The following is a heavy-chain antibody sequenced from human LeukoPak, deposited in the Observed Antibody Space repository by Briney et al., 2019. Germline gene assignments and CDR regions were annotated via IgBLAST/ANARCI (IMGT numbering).Heavy chain of an antibody. CDR3: AKTQGYFDY. V-gene: IGHV3-23*01. Sequence: GGSLRLSCAASGFTFSNYGMTWVRQAPGKGLGWVSGISGSGGTTYDADSVKGRFTVSRDNSKNILYLQMNSLRADDTAVYFCAKTQGYFDYWGQGTLVTVSS. CDR1: GFTFSNYG. CDR2: ISGSGGTT. J-gene: IGHJ4*02.